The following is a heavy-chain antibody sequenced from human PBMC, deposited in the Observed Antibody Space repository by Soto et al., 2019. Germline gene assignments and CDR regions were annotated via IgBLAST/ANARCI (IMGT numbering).Heavy chain of an antibody. Sequence: QVQLQESGPGLVKPSETLSLTCTVSGGSISGYYWSWIRQPPGKGLQWIGNIYSCGSTTYNPTLKRRVTKSVATSTNQSSLNLSSVTAADTAVYYCARQRRDFDYWGQGSLVTVSS. CDR2: IYSCGST. J-gene: IGHJ4*02. V-gene: IGHV4-59*08. CDR1: GGSISGYY. CDR3: ARQRRDFDY.